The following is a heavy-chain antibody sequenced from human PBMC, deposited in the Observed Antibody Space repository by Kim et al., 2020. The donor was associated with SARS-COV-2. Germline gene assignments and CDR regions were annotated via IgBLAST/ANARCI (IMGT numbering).Heavy chain of an antibody. CDR1: GYSFTSYW. V-gene: IGHV5-51*01. CDR2: IYPGDSDT. D-gene: IGHD3-10*01. Sequence: GESLKISCKGSGYSFTSYWIGWVRQMPGKGLEWMGIIYPGDSDTRYSPSFQGQVTISADKSISTAYLQWSSLKASDTAMYYCARLVRGSGSYYHFDYWGQGTLVTVSS. J-gene: IGHJ4*02. CDR3: ARLVRGSGSYYHFDY.